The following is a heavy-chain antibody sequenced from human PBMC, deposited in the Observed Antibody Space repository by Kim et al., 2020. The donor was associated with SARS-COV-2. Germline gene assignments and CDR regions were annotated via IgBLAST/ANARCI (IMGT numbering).Heavy chain of an antibody. CDR2: IYHSGST. Sequence: SETLSLTCTVSGYSISSGYYWGWIRQPPGKGLEWIGSIYHSGSTYYNPSLKSRVTISVDTSKNQFSLKLSSVTAADTAVYYCARVKGEWELPMHLFDYWGQGPLVTVSS. CDR1: GYSISSGYY. V-gene: IGHV4-38-2*02. CDR3: ARVKGEWELPMHLFDY. J-gene: IGHJ4*02. D-gene: IGHD1-26*01.